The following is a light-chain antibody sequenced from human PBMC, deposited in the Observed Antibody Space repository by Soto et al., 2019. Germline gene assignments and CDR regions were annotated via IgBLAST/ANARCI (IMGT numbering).Light chain of an antibody. CDR2: KAS. CDR1: QSISSR. J-gene: IGKJ2*01. Sequence: DIQLTQSPPTLSASVGARVTITCRASQSISSRLARYQQKPGKAPKLLIYKASSLESGVPSRFSGSGSGTESTLAISSLQPDDVATYYCQQYNSYPYTFGQGTKLEIK. CDR3: QQYNSYPYT. V-gene: IGKV1-5*03.